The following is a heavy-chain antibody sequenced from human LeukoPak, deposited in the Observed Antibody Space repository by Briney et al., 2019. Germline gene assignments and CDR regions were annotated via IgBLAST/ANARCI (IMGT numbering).Heavy chain of an antibody. J-gene: IGHJ4*02. V-gene: IGHV4-39*01. CDR3: ARNSTGWTFDY. Sequence: KPSETLSLTCSVSGDSMSIGTQYWGWIRQSPGMGLEWIGSAYYSGSTHYNPSLKSRVAISVDTSKNQFSLNLNAMTAADTAVYYCARNSTGWTFDYWGQGILVTVSS. D-gene: IGHD3-22*01. CDR1: GDSMSIGTQY. CDR2: AYYSGST.